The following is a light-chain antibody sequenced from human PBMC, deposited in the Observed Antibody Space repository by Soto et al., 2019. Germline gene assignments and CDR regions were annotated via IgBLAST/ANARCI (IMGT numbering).Light chain of an antibody. CDR3: QQSENGPLT. V-gene: IGKV1-33*01. Sequence: DIQMTQSPSSLSASVGDRITITCQASQDINKYLNWYQQKLGKAPKLLIYDAPNLQRGAPSRFSGRGFGIHFSLSISSLQPEDIATYYCQQSENGPLTFGGGTKVEIK. CDR1: QDINKY. CDR2: DAP. J-gene: IGKJ4*01.